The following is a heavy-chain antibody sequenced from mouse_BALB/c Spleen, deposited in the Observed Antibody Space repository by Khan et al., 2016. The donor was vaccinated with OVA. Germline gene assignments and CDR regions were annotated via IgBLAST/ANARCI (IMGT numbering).Heavy chain of an antibody. CDR2: IYPGSGST. J-gene: IGHJ3*01. V-gene: IGHV1S22*01. CDR3: TRWSYWFAY. CDR1: GYTFTSYW. Sequence: LQQPGSELVRPGASVKLSCKASGYTFTSYWMHWVKQRPGQGLEWIGDIYPGSGSTNYDEMFKSKATLTVDTSSSTAYMQLSSLTSAASSVYYYTRWSYWFAYWGQGTLVTVSA. D-gene: IGHD2-12*01.